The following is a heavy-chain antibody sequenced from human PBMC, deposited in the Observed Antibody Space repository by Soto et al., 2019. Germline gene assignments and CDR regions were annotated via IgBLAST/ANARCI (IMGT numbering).Heavy chain of an antibody. CDR3: ARDNVWSGYYSFFDY. V-gene: IGHV4-4*07. D-gene: IGHD3-3*01. CDR2: VYSGGRD. Sequence: KSSETLSLTCTVSGGSISGHFWSWIRQPAGKRMEWIGRVYSGGRDNYNPALKSRVTMSVDTSKNQFSLTLRSVTAADTAVYYCARDNVWSGYYSFFDYWGQGSLVTVSS. CDR1: GGSISGHF. J-gene: IGHJ4*02.